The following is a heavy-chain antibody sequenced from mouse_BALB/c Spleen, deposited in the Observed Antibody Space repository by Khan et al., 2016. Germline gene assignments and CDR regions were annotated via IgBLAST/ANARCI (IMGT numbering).Heavy chain of an antibody. V-gene: IGHV14-2*02. CDR3: ARVPYAVDY. CDR2: INRNGGST. D-gene: IGHD2-14*01. J-gene: IGHJ4*01. Sequence: VELVQSGAGLVKPGASLKLSCKASGFTFRNYSMHWVRQSPEQGLELIGTINRNGGSTHYEHNVKGRATITTDKATNTAYLQISSLKSEDTAVYYCARVPYAVDYWGQGTSVTVSS. CDR1: GFTFRNYS.